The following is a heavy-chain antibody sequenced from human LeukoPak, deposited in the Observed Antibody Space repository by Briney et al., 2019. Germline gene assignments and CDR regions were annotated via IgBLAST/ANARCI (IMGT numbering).Heavy chain of an antibody. CDR2: IIPIFDTP. D-gene: IGHD3-16*02. V-gene: IGHV1-69*06. J-gene: IGHJ4*02. Sequence: SVKVSCKVSGGIFGSYAINWVRQAPGQGLEWLGRIIPIFDTPNYAQTFQGRVTISADKFTRTVYMELTSLRSEDTALYYCAKGSRLREAGSYRFWGQGTLVTVSS. CDR3: AKGSRLREAGSYRF. CDR1: GGIFGSYA.